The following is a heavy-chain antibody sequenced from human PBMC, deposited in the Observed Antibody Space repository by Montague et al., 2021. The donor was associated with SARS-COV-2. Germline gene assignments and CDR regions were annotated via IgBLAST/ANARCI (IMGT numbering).Heavy chain of an antibody. V-gene: IGHV4-59*01. CDR1: GGSFSGYY. CDR2: VYHTGST. D-gene: IGHD3-22*01. Sequence: SETLSLTCGVYGGSFSGYYWSWIRQPPGKGLEWIGYVYHTGSTNYNPSLKSRVTLSIDTSKNQFSLNLTSVTAADTAVYYCVREKYYFDDSGSKWGQGTLVTV. CDR3: VREKYYFDDSGSK. J-gene: IGHJ4*02.